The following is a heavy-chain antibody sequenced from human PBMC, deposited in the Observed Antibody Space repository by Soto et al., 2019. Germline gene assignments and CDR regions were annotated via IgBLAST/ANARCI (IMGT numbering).Heavy chain of an antibody. J-gene: IGHJ1*01. CDR3: ATADGELRTRGYFQN. CDR1: GFTLSDHI. CDR2: SGHKGNGYTA. Sequence: EVQLVESGGGLVQPGGSLRLSCAASGFTLSDHIMDWVRQAPGKGLQWVARSGHKGNGYTAEYAASVKGRFTISRDDSKNSVYLQMNSLKTEDTAVYYCATADGELRTRGYFQNWGQGTLLTVTS. D-gene: IGHD1-7*01. V-gene: IGHV3-72*01.